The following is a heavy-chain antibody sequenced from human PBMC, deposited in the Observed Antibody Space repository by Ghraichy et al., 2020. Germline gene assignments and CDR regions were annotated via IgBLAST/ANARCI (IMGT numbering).Heavy chain of an antibody. CDR1: GGSFSGYY. D-gene: IGHD3-22*01. V-gene: IGHV4-34*01. CDR2: INHSGST. CDR3: ARVGYYYDSSIRFYGWFDP. J-gene: IGHJ5*02. Sequence: SETLSLTCPVYGGSFSGYYWSWIRQPPGKGLEWIGEINHSGSTNYNPSLKSRVTISVDTSKNQFSLKLSSVTAADTAVYYCARVGYYYDSSIRFYGWFDPWGQGTLVTVSS.